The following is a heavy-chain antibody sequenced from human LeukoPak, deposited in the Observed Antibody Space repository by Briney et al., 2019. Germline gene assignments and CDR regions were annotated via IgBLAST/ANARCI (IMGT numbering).Heavy chain of an antibody. V-gene: IGHV4-59*01. D-gene: IGHD6-19*01. J-gene: IGHJ1*01. CDR1: GGSISSYY. Sequence: SETLSLTCTVSGGSISSYYWNWIRQPPGKGLEWIGYIYYSGSTNYNPSLKSRVTMSVDTSKNQFSLKLSSVTAADTAVYYCARGGWYPESFQHWGQGALVTVSS. CDR2: IYYSGST. CDR3: ARGGWYPESFQH.